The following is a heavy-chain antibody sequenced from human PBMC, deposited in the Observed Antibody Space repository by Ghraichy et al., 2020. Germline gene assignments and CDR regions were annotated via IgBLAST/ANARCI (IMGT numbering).Heavy chain of an antibody. J-gene: IGHJ4*02. CDR2: IYYSGST. CDR3: ARVRYYDSSGYYFDY. D-gene: IGHD3-22*01. V-gene: IGHV4-59*01. Sequence: GSLRLTCTVSGGSISSYYWSWIRQPPGKGLEWIGYIYYSGSTNYNPSLKSRVTISVDTSKNQFSLKLSSVTAADTAVYYCARVRYYDSSGYYFDYWGQGTLVTVSS. CDR1: GGSISSYY.